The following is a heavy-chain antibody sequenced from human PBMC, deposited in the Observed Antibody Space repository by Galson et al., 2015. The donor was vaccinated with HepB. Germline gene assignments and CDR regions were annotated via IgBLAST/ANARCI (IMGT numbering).Heavy chain of an antibody. D-gene: IGHD2-8*01. J-gene: IGHJ6*02. V-gene: IGHV1-3*01. CDR2: INAGNGNT. CDR1: GYTFTSYA. Sequence: SVKVSCKASGYTFTSYAMHWVRQAPGQRLEWMGWINAGNGNTKYSQKFQGRVTITRDTSASTAYMELSSLRSEDTAVYYCARDLVYAIWDYYYGMDVWGQGTTVTVSS. CDR3: ARDLVYAIWDYYYGMDV.